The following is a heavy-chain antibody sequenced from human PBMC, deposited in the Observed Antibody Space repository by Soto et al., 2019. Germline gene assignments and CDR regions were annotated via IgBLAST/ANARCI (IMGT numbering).Heavy chain of an antibody. CDR2: IYYSGST. D-gene: IGHD6-13*01. J-gene: IGHJ6*02. CDR3: ARDLFCHSSSCPYYYYYGMDV. CDR1: GGSISSYY. V-gene: IGHV4-59*01. Sequence: QVQLQESGPGLVKPSETLSLTCTVSGGSISSYYWSWIRQPPGKGLEWIGYIYYSGSTNYNPSLKSRVTISVDTSKNQFSLKLSSVTAADTAVYYCARDLFCHSSSCPYYYYYGMDVWGQGTTVTVSS.